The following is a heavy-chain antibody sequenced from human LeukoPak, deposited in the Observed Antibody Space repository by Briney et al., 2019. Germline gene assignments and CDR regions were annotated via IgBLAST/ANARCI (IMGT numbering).Heavy chain of an antibody. Sequence: ASVKVSCKASGYTFTSYYMHWVRQAPGQGLEWMGIINPSGGSTNYAQKFQGRVTITADESTSTAYMELSSLRSEDTAVYYCASIGYCSGGSSPPFDYWGQGTLVTVSS. D-gene: IGHD2-15*01. CDR1: GYTFTSYY. CDR2: INPSGGST. CDR3: ASIGYCSGGSSPPFDY. V-gene: IGHV1-46*01. J-gene: IGHJ4*02.